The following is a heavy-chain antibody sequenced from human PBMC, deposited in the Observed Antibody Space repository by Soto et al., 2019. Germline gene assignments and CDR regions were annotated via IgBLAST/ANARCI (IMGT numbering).Heavy chain of an antibody. CDR3: ARMYGDYSRAEYFQH. Sequence: SETLSLTCTVPGGSISSYYWSWIRQPPGKGLEWIGYIYYSGSTNYNPSLKSRVTISVDTSKNQFSLKLSSVTAADTAVYYCARMYGDYSRAEYFQHWGQGTLVTVSS. D-gene: IGHD4-17*01. V-gene: IGHV4-59*08. J-gene: IGHJ1*01. CDR1: GGSISSYY. CDR2: IYYSGST.